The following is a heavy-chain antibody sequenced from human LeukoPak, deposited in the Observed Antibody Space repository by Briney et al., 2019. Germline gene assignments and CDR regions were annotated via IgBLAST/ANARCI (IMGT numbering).Heavy chain of an antibody. CDR2: VYSGGST. CDR1: GVTVSSKD. V-gene: IGHV3-53*01. Sequence: GGPLRLSCAASGVTVSSKDMSWVRQAPGKGLEWVSIVYSGGSTYYADSVKGRFTISRDNSKNTLFLQMNSLRAEDTAVYYCARDVDYYDIVTGYYQHFGMDVWGQGTTVTVSS. J-gene: IGHJ6*02. CDR3: ARDVDYYDIVTGYYQHFGMDV. D-gene: IGHD3-9*01.